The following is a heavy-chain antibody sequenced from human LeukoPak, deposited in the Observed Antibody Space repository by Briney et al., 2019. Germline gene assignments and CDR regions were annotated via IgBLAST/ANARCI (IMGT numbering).Heavy chain of an antibody. CDR1: GFTVSSNY. CDR3: ASGQRGYTYGFDY. Sequence: GGSLRLSCAASGFTVSSNYMSWVRQAPGKGLEWVSIIYSGGSTYYADSVKGRLTISRDNSKNTLYLQMNSLRAEDTAVYYCASGQRGYTYGFDYWGQGTLVTVSS. V-gene: IGHV3-53*01. CDR2: IYSGGST. D-gene: IGHD5-18*01. J-gene: IGHJ4*02.